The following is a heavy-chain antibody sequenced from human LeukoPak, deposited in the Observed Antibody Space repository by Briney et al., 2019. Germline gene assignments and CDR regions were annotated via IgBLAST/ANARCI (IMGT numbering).Heavy chain of an antibody. CDR2: TAWDDGE. D-gene: IGHD3-10*01. Sequence: GPTLVNPTQTLTLPCTFSGSAPSTSGMCVSWCRQLPGKTLEGLASTAWDDGEYYSTYLKTRLTTSKDTTKNQVVLTMTNMDPVDTATYDCARINYYGSGSYQDPWYFDYWGQGTLVTVSS. V-gene: IGHV2-70*11. J-gene: IGHJ4*02. CDR1: GSAPSTSGMC. CDR3: ARINYYGSGSYQDPWYFDY.